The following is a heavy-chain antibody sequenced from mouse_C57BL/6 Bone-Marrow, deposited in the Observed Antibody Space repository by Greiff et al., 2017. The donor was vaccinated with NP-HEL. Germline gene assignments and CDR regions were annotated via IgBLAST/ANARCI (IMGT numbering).Heavy chain of an antibody. D-gene: IGHD1-1*01. Sequence: EVKLVESGGGLVQPGGSLKLSCAASGFTFSDYYMYWVRQTPEKRLEWVAYISNGGGSTYYPDTVKGRFTISRDNAKNTLYLQMSRLKSEDTAMYYCARHDYGSRGYVDVWGTGTTVTVSS. J-gene: IGHJ1*03. CDR1: GFTFSDYY. CDR2: ISNGGGST. V-gene: IGHV5-12*01. CDR3: ARHDYGSRGYVDV.